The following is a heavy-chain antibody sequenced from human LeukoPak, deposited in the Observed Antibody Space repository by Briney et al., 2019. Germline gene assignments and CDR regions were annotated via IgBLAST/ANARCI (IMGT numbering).Heavy chain of an antibody. D-gene: IGHD2-2*01. CDR2: FDPEDGET. J-gene: IGHJ5*02. CDR1: GYTLTELS. Sequence: ASVKVSCKVSGYTLTELSMHWVRQAPGKGLERMGGFDPEDGETIYAQKFQGRVTMTEDTSTDTAYMELSSLRSEDTAVYYCATAGQLLGSLSWFDPWGQGTLVTVSS. V-gene: IGHV1-24*01. CDR3: ATAGQLLGSLSWFDP.